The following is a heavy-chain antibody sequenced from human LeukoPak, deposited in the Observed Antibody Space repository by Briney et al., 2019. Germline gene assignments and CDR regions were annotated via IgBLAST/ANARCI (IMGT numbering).Heavy chain of an antibody. J-gene: IGHJ4*02. CDR3: TTERGHYYGSGSYYNSGY. CDR2: ITSSSSYI. V-gene: IGHV3-21*03. CDR1: GFTFSSYS. D-gene: IGHD3-10*01. Sequence: GGSLRLSCAASGFTFSSYSMNWVRQAPGKGLEWVSSITSSSSYIYYADSVKGRFTISRDNAKNSLYLQMNSLKTEDTAVYYCTTERGHYYGSGSYYNSGYRGQGTLVTVSS.